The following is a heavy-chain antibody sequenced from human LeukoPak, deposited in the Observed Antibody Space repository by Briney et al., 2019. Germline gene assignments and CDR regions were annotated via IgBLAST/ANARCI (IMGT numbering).Heavy chain of an antibody. CDR1: GFTVSSNY. CDR3: ARVGNSGYDLPCDY. CDR2: IYSGGST. Sequence: GGSLRLSCAASGFTVSSNYMSWVRQAPGKGLEWVSVIYSGGSTYYADSVKGRFTISRDNSKNTLYLQMNSLRAEDTAVYYCARVGNSGYDLPCDYWGRGTLVTVSS. J-gene: IGHJ4*02. V-gene: IGHV3-66*01. D-gene: IGHD5-12*01.